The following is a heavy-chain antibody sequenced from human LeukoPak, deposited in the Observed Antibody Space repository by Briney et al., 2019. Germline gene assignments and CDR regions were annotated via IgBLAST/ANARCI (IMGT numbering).Heavy chain of an antibody. J-gene: IGHJ5*02. Sequence: ASVKVSCKASGYTFTSYDINWVRQATGQGLEWMGWMNPNSGNTGYAQKFQGRVTMTRNTSISTAYMELSRLRSDDTAVYYCARGGGSRYYDSSGYYYSWFDPWGQGTLVTVSS. CDR1: GYTFTSYD. V-gene: IGHV1-8*01. CDR3: ARGGGSRYYDSSGYYYSWFDP. D-gene: IGHD3-22*01. CDR2: MNPNSGNT.